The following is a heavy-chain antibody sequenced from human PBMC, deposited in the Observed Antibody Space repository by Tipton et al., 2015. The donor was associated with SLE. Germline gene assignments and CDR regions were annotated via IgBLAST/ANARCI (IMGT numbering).Heavy chain of an antibody. D-gene: IGHD2-8*02. V-gene: IGHV3-49*04. J-gene: IGHJ5*02. CDR1: GFTFGDYA. Sequence: SLRLSCTASGFTFGDYAMSWVRQAPGKGLEWVGFIRSKAYGGTTEYAASVKGRFTISRDDSKSIAYLQMNSLKTEDTAVYYCARDLVRENWFDPWGQGTLVTVSS. CDR3: ARDLVRENWFDP. CDR2: IRSKAYGGTT.